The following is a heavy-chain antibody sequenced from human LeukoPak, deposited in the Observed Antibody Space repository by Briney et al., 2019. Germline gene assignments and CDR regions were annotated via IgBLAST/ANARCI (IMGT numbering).Heavy chain of an antibody. D-gene: IGHD6-13*01. V-gene: IGHV3-23*01. J-gene: IGHJ6*03. CDR1: GFTFSSYA. CDR3: AKDLLLAAAGTGGPAYYYYMDV. Sequence: PGGSLRLSCAASGFTFSSYAMSWVRQAPGKGLEWVSAISGSGGGTYYADSVKGRFTISRDNSKNTLYLQMNSLRAEDTAVYYCAKDLLLAAAGTGGPAYYYYMDVWGKGTTVTVSS. CDR2: ISGSGGGT.